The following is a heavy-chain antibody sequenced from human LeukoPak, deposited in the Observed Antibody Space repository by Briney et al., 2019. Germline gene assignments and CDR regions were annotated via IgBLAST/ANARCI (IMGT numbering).Heavy chain of an antibody. CDR3: ARGAGSRGFYYMDV. J-gene: IGHJ6*03. D-gene: IGHD1-26*01. CDR1: GGSISNYY. Sequence: SETLSLTCTVSGGSISNYYWSWIRQPPGKGLEWIGYILYSGSTNYNPSLKSRVTISVDTSKNHFSLKLSSVTAADTAVYYCARGAGSRGFYYMDVWGKGTTVTVSS. CDR2: ILYSGST. V-gene: IGHV4-59*01.